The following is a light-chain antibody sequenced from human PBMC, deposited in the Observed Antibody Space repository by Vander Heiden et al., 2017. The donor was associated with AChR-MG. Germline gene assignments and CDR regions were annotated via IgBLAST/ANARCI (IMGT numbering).Light chain of an antibody. CDR2: AAS. Sequence: DIQMTPSTSSLSASVGDRVTITCRASQSISSYLHWYQQKPGKAPKLLIYAASSLQSGVPSRFSGSGSGTDFTLTIGSLQPEDFATYYCQQSDSTPRTFGQGTKVEIK. J-gene: IGKJ1*01. CDR3: QQSDSTPRT. CDR1: QSISSY. V-gene: IGKV1-39*01.